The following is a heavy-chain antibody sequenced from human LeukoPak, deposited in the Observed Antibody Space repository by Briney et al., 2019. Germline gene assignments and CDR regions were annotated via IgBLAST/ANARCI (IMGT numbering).Heavy chain of an antibody. CDR2: ISAYNGNT. Sequence: ASVKVSCRASGYTFTSYGISWVRQAPGQGLEWMGWISAYNGNTNYAQKLQGRVTMTTDTSTSTAYMELRSLRSDDTAVYYCAREGIAAAYYYYYYYMDVWGKGATVTVSS. V-gene: IGHV1-18*01. J-gene: IGHJ6*03. CDR1: GYTFTSYG. CDR3: AREGIAAAYYYYYYYMDV. D-gene: IGHD6-13*01.